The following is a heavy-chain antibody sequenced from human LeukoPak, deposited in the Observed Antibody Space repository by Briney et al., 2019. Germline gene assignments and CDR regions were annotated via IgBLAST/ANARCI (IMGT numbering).Heavy chain of an antibody. V-gene: IGHV3-21*06. CDR2: ISRTSSYI. CDR1: GFTFSTYS. J-gene: IGHJ4*02. CDR3: ATITSGRSRYYFDY. D-gene: IGHD1-26*01. Sequence: GGSLGLSCAASGFTFSTYSINWVRQAPGKGLEWFSSISRTSSYIYYADSVKGRFTISRDNAKNSLYLQMNSLRAEDTAVYYCATITSGRSRYYFDYWGQGTLVTVSS.